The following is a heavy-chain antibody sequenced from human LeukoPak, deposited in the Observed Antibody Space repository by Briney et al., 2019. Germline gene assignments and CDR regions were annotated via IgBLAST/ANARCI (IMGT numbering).Heavy chain of an antibody. D-gene: IGHD3-3*01. CDR2: INAGNGNT. CDR3: ARVSYDFWSGFNNWFDP. V-gene: IGHV1-3*01. Sequence: GASVKVSCTASGYTLTSYAMHWVRQAPGQRLEWMGWINAGNGNTKYSQKFQGRVTITRDTSASTAYMELSSLRSEDTAVYYCARVSYDFWSGFNNWFDPWGQGTLVTVSS. CDR1: GYTLTSYA. J-gene: IGHJ5*02.